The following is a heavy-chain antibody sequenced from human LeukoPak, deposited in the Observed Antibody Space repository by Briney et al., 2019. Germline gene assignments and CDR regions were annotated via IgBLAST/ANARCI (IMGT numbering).Heavy chain of an antibody. Sequence: ASVKVSCKASGYTFTNYYMHWVRQAPGHGLEWMGLINPSGGGTSYAQNFQGRVTMTRDTSTSTVYMELSSLRSEDTAVYYCARGHCSSTSCFLYYYYMDVWGKGTTVTVSS. CDR1: GYTFTNYY. CDR2: INPSGGGT. V-gene: IGHV1-46*01. J-gene: IGHJ6*03. CDR3: ARGHCSSTSCFLYYYYMDV. D-gene: IGHD2-2*01.